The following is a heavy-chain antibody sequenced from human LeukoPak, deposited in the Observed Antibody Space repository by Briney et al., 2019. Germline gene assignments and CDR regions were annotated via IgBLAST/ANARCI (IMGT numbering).Heavy chain of an antibody. D-gene: IGHD2-15*01. Sequence: SETLSLTCAVYGGSFSGYYWSWIRQPPGKGLEWIGEINHSGSTNYNPSLKSRVTISVDPSRNQFSLRLTSVTAADTAMYYCARHSGGSYVYPFNIWGQGTMVSVSS. CDR3: ARHSGGSYVYPFNI. J-gene: IGHJ3*02. CDR2: INHSGST. CDR1: GGSFSGYY. V-gene: IGHV4-34*01.